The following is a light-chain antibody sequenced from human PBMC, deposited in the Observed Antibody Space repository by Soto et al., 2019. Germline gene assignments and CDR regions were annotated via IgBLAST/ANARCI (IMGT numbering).Light chain of an antibody. V-gene: IGKV3-20*01. J-gene: IGKJ4*01. CDR1: QSVPTRY. CDR2: GAS. CDR3: RQYGRSLEFA. Sequence: EIVLTQSPVILSLSPGERGTLSCRASQSVPTRYLAWYQHKPGQAPRLLIYGASNRPTGITDRFRGSGSGTDFSITISSLDPEDFAVYYCRQYGRSLEFAVGGGTKVEIK.